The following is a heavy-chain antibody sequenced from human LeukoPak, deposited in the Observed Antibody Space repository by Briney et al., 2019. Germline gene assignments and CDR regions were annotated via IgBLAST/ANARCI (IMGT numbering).Heavy chain of an antibody. CDR2: IKHDESEK. J-gene: IGHJ4*02. D-gene: IGHD3-16*01. V-gene: IGHV3-7*01. Sequence: GGSLRLSCAASGFTFSNVWMNWVRQAPGKGLEWVANIKHDESEKNYLDSVKGRFTISRDNAQNSLYLQMNGLRVEDTAVYYCTRRLDDWGQGTLVTVSS. CDR1: GFTFSNVW. CDR3: TRRLDD.